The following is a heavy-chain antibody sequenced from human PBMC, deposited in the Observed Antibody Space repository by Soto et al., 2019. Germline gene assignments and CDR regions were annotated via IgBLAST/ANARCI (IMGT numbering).Heavy chain of an antibody. CDR2: IYYSGST. D-gene: IGHD5-18*01. CDR1: GSSISSGDYC. J-gene: IGHJ4*02. Sequence: SETLSLTCTVSGSSISSGDYCWSWVRQPPGKGLECIGYIYYSGSTYYNPSLKSRVTISIDKSKNQFSLKLSSVTAADTAVYYCARVKGYTYGYPFDYWGQGTLVTVSS. V-gene: IGHV4-30-4*01. CDR3: ARVKGYTYGYPFDY.